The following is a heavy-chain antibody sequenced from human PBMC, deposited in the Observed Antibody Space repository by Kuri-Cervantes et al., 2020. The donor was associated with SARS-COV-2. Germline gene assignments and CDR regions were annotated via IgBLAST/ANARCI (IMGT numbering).Heavy chain of an antibody. J-gene: IGHJ3*02. D-gene: IGHD5-24*01. Sequence: ASVKVSCKASGYTFTGYYMHWVRQAPGQGLEWMGWINPNSGGTNYAQKFQGRVTMTRDTSISTAYMELSRLRSDDTAVYYCARLRATPRRDAFDIWGQGTMVTISS. CDR2: INPNSGGT. V-gene: IGHV1-2*02. CDR3: ARLRATPRRDAFDI. CDR1: GYTFTGYY.